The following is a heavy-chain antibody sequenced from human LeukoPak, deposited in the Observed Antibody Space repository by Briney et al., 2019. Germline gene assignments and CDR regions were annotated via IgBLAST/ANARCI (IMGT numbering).Heavy chain of an antibody. CDR1: GFTFSSYG. CDR3: EAHSGGNSGY. J-gene: IGHJ4*02. V-gene: IGHV3-30*03. CDR2: ISYDGSNK. D-gene: IGHD4-23*01. Sequence: GRSLRLSCAASGFTFSSYGMHWVRQAPGKGLEWVAVISYDGSNKYYADSVKGRFTISRDNSKNTLYLQMNSLRAEDTAVYYCEAHSGGNSGYWGQGTLVTVSS.